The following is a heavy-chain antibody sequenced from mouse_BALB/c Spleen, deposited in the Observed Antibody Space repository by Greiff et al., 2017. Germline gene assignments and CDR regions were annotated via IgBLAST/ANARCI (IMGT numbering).Heavy chain of an antibody. CDR3: ARAACDYDGDY. D-gene: IGHD2-4*01. V-gene: IGHV14-3*02. CDR1: GFNIKDTY. CDR2: IDPANGNT. J-gene: IGHJ4*01. Sequence: VQLKQSGAELVKPWASVTLSCTASGFNIKDTYMHWVKQRPEQGLEWIGRIDPANGNTKYDPNFQGKATITADTSSNPAYLQLSSLTSEATAVYYCARAACDYDGDYWGQGTSVTVSS.